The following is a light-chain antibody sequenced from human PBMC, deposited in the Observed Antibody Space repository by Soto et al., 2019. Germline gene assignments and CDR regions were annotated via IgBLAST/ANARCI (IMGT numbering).Light chain of an antibody. CDR3: CSYTSSSTLYV. CDR2: DVT. CDR1: SSDIGAYNY. V-gene: IGLV2-14*03. Sequence: HSALTQPASVSGSPGQSITISCTGTSSDIGAYNYVSWYQQHPGRAPKLIIYDVTHRPAGISSRFSASKSGNTASLTISVLQTEDEADYYCCSYTSSSTLYVFGTGTKVTVL. J-gene: IGLJ1*01.